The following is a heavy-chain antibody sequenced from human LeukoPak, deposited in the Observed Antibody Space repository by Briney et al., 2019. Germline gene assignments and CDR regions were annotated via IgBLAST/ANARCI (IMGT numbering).Heavy chain of an antibody. V-gene: IGHV3-43D*03. CDR2: ISWDGGST. CDR3: AKGQLYYDILTGAFDFDY. Sequence: GGSLRLSCAASGFTFDDYAMHWVRQVPGKGLEWVSLISWDGGSTDYADSVKGRFTISRDNSKKSLYLQMNSVRAEDTALYYCAKGQLYYDILTGAFDFDYWGQGTLVTVSS. J-gene: IGHJ4*02. CDR1: GFTFDDYA. D-gene: IGHD3-9*01.